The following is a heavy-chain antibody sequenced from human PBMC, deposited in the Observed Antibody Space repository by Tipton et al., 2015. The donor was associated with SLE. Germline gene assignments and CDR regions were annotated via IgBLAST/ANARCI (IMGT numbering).Heavy chain of an antibody. CDR1: GGSISSSSYY. Sequence: TLSLTCTVSGGSISSSSYYWGWIRQPPGKGLEWIGSIYYSGSTYYNPSLKSRVTISVDTSKNQFSLKLSSVTAADTAVYYCARQKYSSSHPAFDIWGQGTMVTVSS. CDR3: ARQKYSSSHPAFDI. D-gene: IGHD6-6*01. V-gene: IGHV4-39*01. CDR2: IYYSGST. J-gene: IGHJ3*02.